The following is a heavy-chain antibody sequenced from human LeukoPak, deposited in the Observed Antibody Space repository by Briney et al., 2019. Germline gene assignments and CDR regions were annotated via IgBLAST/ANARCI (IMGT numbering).Heavy chain of an antibody. CDR2: IKPDGSEK. CDR1: GFTFSSYW. CDR3: ARVQEYYDILTGSPELYYFDY. J-gene: IGHJ4*02. D-gene: IGHD3-9*01. Sequence: GGSLRLSCAASGFTFSSYWMSWVRQAPGKGLEWVANIKPDGSEKYYVDSVKGRFTISRDNAKNSPYLQINSLRVEDTAVYYCARVQEYYDILTGSPELYYFDYWGQGTLVTVSS. V-gene: IGHV3-7*01.